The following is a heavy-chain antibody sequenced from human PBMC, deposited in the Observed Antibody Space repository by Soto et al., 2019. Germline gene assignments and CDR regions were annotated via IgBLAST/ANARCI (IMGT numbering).Heavy chain of an antibody. V-gene: IGHV1-18*01. Sequence: ASVKVSCKASGYTFTSYDINWVRQAPGQGLEWMGWISAYNGNTNYAQKLQGRVTMTTDTSTSTAYMELRSLRSDDTAVYYCARVLVDTATDGENCFDPWGQGALVTVSS. J-gene: IGHJ5*02. CDR1: GYTFTSYD. CDR2: ISAYNGNT. D-gene: IGHD5-18*01. CDR3: ARVLVDTATDGENCFDP.